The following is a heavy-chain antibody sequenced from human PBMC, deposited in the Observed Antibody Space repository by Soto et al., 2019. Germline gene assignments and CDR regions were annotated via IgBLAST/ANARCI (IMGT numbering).Heavy chain of an antibody. CDR3: AKSNKMVYAIPGFEY. V-gene: IGHV3-23*01. CDR1: GFTFSSYA. CDR2: ISGSGGST. D-gene: IGHD2-8*01. J-gene: IGHJ4*02. Sequence: GGSLRLSCAASGFTFSSYAMSWVRQAPGKGLEWVSAISGSGGSTYYADSVKGRLTISRDNSKNTLYLQMNSLRAEDTAVYYCAKSNKMVYAIPGFEYWGQGTLVTVS.